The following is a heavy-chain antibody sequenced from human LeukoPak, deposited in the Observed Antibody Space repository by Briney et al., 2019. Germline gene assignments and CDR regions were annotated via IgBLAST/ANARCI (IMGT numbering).Heavy chain of an antibody. Sequence: GASVKVSCKASGYTFTSYDINWVRQATGQGLEWMGWMNPNSGNTGYAQKFQGRVTITRNTSISTAYMELSSLRSEDTAVYYCARGRGTTVTIYYYYYMDVWGKGTTVTVSS. CDR3: ARGRGTTVTIYYYYYMDV. CDR2: MNPNSGNT. CDR1: GYTFTSYD. J-gene: IGHJ6*03. D-gene: IGHD4-11*01. V-gene: IGHV1-8*03.